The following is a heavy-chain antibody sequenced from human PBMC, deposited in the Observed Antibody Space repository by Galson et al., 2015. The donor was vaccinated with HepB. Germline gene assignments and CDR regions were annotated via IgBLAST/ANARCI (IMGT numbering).Heavy chain of an antibody. CDR2: TYYRSKWYN. CDR3: AREMITFGGVIVIPPPYFDY. V-gene: IGHV6-1*01. D-gene: IGHD3-16*02. CDR1: GDSVSSNSAA. J-gene: IGHJ4*02. Sequence: CAISGDSVSSNSAAWNWIRQSPSRGLEWLGRTYYRSKWYNDYAVSVKSRITINPDTSKNQFSLQLNSVTPEDTAVYYCAREMITFGGVIVIPPPYFDYWGQGTLVTVSS.